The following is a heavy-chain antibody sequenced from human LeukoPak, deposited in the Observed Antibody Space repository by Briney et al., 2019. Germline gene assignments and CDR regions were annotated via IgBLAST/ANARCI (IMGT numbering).Heavy chain of an antibody. Sequence: SETLSLTCSVSGDSVSRSDSYWDWIRQPPGKGLEWIGTIYYSGRTYYSPSLKSRVTMSVDPSINQFSLTLRPVTAADTAVYYCARRRYYDGSGYLEWGQGTLLSVSS. V-gene: IGHV4-39*01. D-gene: IGHD3-22*01. CDR3: ARRRYYDGSGYLE. J-gene: IGHJ1*01. CDR1: GDSVSRSDSY. CDR2: IYYSGRT.